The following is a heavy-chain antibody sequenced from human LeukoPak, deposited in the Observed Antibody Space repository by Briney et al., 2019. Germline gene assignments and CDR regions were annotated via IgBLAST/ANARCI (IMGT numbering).Heavy chain of an antibody. Sequence: GGSLRLSCAASGFTFSSYGMHWVRQAPGKGLEWVAFIRYDGSNKYYADSVKGRFTISRDNSKNTLYLQMNSLRAEDTAVYYCASKGDYDILTGYYGVDYWGQGTLVTVSS. CDR1: GFTFSSYG. CDR2: IRYDGSNK. J-gene: IGHJ4*02. CDR3: ASKGDYDILTGYYGVDY. D-gene: IGHD3-9*01. V-gene: IGHV3-30*02.